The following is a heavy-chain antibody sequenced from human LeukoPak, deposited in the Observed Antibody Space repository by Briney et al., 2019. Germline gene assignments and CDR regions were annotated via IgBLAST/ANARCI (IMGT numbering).Heavy chain of an antibody. V-gene: IGHV3-7*01. J-gene: IGHJ4*02. CDR1: GFSFSSHP. CDR3: VGRNLRWLGTDY. CDR2: IKYDGSEK. Sequence: GGSLRLSCIASGFSFSSHPMTWVRQAPGKGLEWVANIKYDGSEKYYVDSVKGRFTISRDNAKNSLYLQMNSLRAEDTAVYYCVGRNLRWLGTDYWGQGTLVTVSS. D-gene: IGHD4-17*01.